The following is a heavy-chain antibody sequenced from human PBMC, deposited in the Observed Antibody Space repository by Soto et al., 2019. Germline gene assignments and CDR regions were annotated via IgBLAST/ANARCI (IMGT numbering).Heavy chain of an antibody. CDR3: ASQHYYDSRGYYVVY. CDR2: IYHSGST. J-gene: IGHJ4*02. Sequence: PSETLSLTCTVSGGSISGSNWWSWVRQPPGKGLEWIGEIYHSGSTNYNPSLKSRVTISVDKSKNQLSLKLSSVTAADTAVYYCASQHYYDSRGYYVVYWGQGTLVTVSS. V-gene: IGHV4-4*02. D-gene: IGHD3-22*01. CDR1: GGSISGSNW.